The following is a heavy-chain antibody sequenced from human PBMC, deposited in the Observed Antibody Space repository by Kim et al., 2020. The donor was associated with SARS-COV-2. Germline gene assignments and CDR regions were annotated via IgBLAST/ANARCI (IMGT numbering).Heavy chain of an antibody. J-gene: IGHJ6*02. CDR3: ARHYSDSSGYSMDV. CDR1: GFTFRSYA. D-gene: IGHD3-22*01. CDR2: ISSNGGST. Sequence: GGSLRLSCAASGFTFRSYAMHWVRQAPGKGLEYVSAISSNGGSTFYAISVKGRFTISRDNSKNTLYLLMGSLRVEEMAVYYCARHYSDSSGYSMDVWGQGTTVSVSS. V-gene: IGHV3-64*01.